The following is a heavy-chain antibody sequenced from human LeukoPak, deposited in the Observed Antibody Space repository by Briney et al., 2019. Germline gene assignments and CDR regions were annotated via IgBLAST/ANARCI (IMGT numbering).Heavy chain of an antibody. CDR2: VSSDGTT. Sequence: PSETLSLTCSVSRDSVTSSYWNWIRQPPGKGLERIVYVSSDGTTNFTPSLRSRLIMSVDTDKNDISLILTSVTAADTAIYFCARLDCLVEGCYNHWGRGTLVTVSS. J-gene: IGHJ4*02. D-gene: IGHD2-15*01. V-gene: IGHV4-59*08. CDR1: RDSVTSSY. CDR3: ARLDCLVEGCYNH.